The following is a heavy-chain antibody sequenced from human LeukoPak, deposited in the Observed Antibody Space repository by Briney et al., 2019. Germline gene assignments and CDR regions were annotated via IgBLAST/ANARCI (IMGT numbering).Heavy chain of an antibody. CDR3: TTDLGGYYDSSGHSTHDY. D-gene: IGHD3-22*01. CDR2: IKSKTDSGTT. Sequence: AGSLSLSCAASGFTFSNAWMSWVRQAPGKGLKWVGRIKSKTDSGTTDYAASVKGRFTISRDDSKNTLYLQMNSLKTEDTAVYYCTTDLGGYYDSSGHSTHDYWGQGTLVTVSS. J-gene: IGHJ4*02. CDR1: GFTFSNAW. V-gene: IGHV3-15*01.